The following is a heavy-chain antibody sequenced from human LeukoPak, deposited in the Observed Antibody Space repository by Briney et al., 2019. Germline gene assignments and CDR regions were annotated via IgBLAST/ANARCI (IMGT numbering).Heavy chain of an antibody. V-gene: IGHV1-2*02. D-gene: IGHD3-10*01. CDR1: GYTSTGYY. CDR2: INPNSGGT. Sequence: ASVKVSCKASGYTSTGYYMHWVRQAPGQGLEWMGWINPNSGGTNYAQKFQGRVTMTRDTSISTAYMELSRLRSDDTAVYYCARTGFYYYGSGSYHYWGQGTLVTVSS. CDR3: ARTGFYYYGSGSYHY. J-gene: IGHJ4*02.